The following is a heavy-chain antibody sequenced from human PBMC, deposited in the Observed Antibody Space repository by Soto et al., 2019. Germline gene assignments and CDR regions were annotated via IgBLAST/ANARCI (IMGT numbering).Heavy chain of an antibody. CDR3: ARLGEDCSGGSCYSSWFDP. Sequence: SETLSLTCIVSGGSLSSYYWSWIRQPPGKGLEWIGYIYYSGSTNYNPSLKSRVTISVDTSKNQFSLKLSSVTAADTAVYYCARLGEDCSGGSCYSSWFDPWGQGTLVTVSS. D-gene: IGHD2-15*01. V-gene: IGHV4-59*12. J-gene: IGHJ5*02. CDR2: IYYSGST. CDR1: GGSLSSYY.